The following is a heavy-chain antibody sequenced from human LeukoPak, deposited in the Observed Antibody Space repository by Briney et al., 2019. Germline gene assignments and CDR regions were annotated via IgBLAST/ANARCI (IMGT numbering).Heavy chain of an antibody. Sequence: GGSLRLPCTASGFIFDDYAIHWFRQAPGKGLEWVSLVSGDGLSTYYADSVRGRFTISRDNSKNSLYLQMNSLRTGDTALYYCAKDPLLDYWGQGTLVTVSS. J-gene: IGHJ4*02. CDR1: GFIFDDYA. D-gene: IGHD2-15*01. CDR2: VSGDGLST. CDR3: AKDPLLDY. V-gene: IGHV3-43*02.